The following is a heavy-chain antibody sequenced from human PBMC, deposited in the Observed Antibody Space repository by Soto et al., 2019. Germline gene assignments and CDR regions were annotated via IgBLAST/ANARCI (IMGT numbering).Heavy chain of an antibody. CDR1: GFTFSSYW. V-gene: IGHV3-7*05. D-gene: IGHD4-17*01. Sequence: GGSLRLSCAASGFTFSSYWMSWVRQAPGKGLEWVANIKQDGSEKYYVDSVKGRFTISRDNAKNSLYLQMNSLRAEDTAVYYCARDPLDGPLTTVDYAFDIWGQGTMVTVSS. CDR2: IKQDGSEK. J-gene: IGHJ3*02. CDR3: ARDPLDGPLTTVDYAFDI.